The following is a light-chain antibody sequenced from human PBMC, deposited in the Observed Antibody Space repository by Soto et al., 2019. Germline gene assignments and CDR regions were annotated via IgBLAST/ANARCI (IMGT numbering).Light chain of an antibody. CDR3: AAWDDRLSGYG. CDR2: SDH. J-gene: IGLJ1*01. Sequence: QYVLSLPPSTSGPCGQRFTISCSGDISHIAKNYVYLYQQVPGMAPKLLIYSDHQLPSVVPDRFSGSKYGTSASLAISGLRSEDEADYYCAAWDDRLSGYGFGGGTKVTVL. CDR1: ISHIAKNY. V-gene: IGLV1-47*02.